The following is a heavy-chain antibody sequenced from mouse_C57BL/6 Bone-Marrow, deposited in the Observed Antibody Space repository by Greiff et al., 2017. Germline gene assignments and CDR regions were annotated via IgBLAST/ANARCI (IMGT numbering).Heavy chain of an antibody. D-gene: IGHD6-1*01. CDR2: IDPSDSYT. CDR3: ARSGATRAWFAY. Sequence: QVQLQQSGAELVKPGASVKLSCKASGYTFTSYWMQWVKQRPGQGLEWIGEIDPSDSYTNYNQKFKGKATLTVDTSSSTAYMQLSSLTSEDSAVYYCARSGATRAWFAYWGQGTLVTVSA. J-gene: IGHJ3*01. V-gene: IGHV1-50*01. CDR1: GYTFTSYW.